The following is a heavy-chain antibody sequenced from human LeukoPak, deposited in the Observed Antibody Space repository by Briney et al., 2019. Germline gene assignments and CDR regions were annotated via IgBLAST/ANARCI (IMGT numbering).Heavy chain of an antibody. V-gene: IGHV4-59*01. CDR3: ARDSNGDYDSHLFEV. CDR1: GGSISSYY. Sequence: SETLSPTCSVSGGSISSYYWTWIRQPPGKGLEWIGYIYYSGSTKYNPSLKSRVTISLDASKSQFSLKLASVTAADTAVYYCARDSNGDYDSHLFEVWGQGTLVTVSS. D-gene: IGHD4-17*01. J-gene: IGHJ4*02. CDR2: IYYSGST.